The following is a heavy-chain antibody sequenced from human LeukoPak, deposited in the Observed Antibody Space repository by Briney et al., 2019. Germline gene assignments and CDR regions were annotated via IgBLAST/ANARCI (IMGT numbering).Heavy chain of an antibody. CDR1: GFTFSSYS. CDR2: ISSSSSYI. V-gene: IGHV3-21*01. CDR3: ARDPGLAGGTNWFDP. Sequence: GGSLRLSCAASGFTFSSYSMNWVRQAPGKGLEWVSSISSSSSYIYYADSVKGRFTISRDNAKNSLYLQMNSLRAEDTAVYYCARDPGLAGGTNWFDPWGQGTLVTVSS. D-gene: IGHD3-16*01. J-gene: IGHJ5*02.